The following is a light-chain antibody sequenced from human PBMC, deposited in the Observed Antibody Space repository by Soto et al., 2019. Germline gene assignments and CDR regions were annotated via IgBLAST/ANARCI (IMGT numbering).Light chain of an antibody. CDR2: SNY. J-gene: IGLJ1*01. CDR1: SSNIGSKT. V-gene: IGLV1-44*01. Sequence: QSVLTQPPSASGTPGQRVTISCSGSSSNIGSKTVNWYQQLPGTAPKLLIYSNYQRPSGVPDRFSGSKSGTSASLAISGLQSEDEADYYFAAWDASLNGYVFGTGTKMTV. CDR3: AAWDASLNGYV.